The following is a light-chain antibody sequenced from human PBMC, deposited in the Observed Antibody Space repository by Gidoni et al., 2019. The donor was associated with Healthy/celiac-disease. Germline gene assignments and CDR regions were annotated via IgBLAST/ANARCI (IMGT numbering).Light chain of an antibody. CDR2: DAS. Sequence: EIVLTQSPATLSLSPGERATLSCRASQSVSSYLAWYQQKPGQAPRLLIDDASNRATGIPARVSGSGSGTDFTLTISSLEPEDFAVYYCQQRSNWPLWTFGQGTKVEIK. CDR1: QSVSSY. V-gene: IGKV3-11*01. CDR3: QQRSNWPLWT. J-gene: IGKJ1*01.